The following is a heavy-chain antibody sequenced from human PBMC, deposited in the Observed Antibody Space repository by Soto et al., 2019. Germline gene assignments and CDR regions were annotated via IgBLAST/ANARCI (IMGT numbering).Heavy chain of an antibody. CDR1: GYTFTSYG. J-gene: IGHJ6*02. D-gene: IGHD3-16*01. CDR3: AMVDVYVTPSPQDV. V-gene: IGHV1-18*01. CDR2: INAYKGNT. Sequence: VSCTASGYTFTSYGISWVRQAPGQGLEWMGWINAYKGNTNYAQNLQGRVTLTTDTSTSTAYMELRSLRSNDTSVYYCAMVDVYVTPSPQDVWGQGTTVTVSS.